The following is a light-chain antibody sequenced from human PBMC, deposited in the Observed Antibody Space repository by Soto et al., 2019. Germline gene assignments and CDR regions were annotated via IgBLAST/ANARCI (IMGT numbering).Light chain of an antibody. CDR1: SSDVGGYNY. V-gene: IGLV2-14*01. J-gene: IGLJ1*01. Sequence: QSALTRPASVSGSPGQSITISCSGTSSDVGGYNYVSWYQQHPGKAPKLMIYEVNNRPSGVSNRFSGSKSGNTASLTISGLQAEDEADYYCSSYTTRSTVFGTGTKVTVL. CDR2: EVN. CDR3: SSYTTRSTV.